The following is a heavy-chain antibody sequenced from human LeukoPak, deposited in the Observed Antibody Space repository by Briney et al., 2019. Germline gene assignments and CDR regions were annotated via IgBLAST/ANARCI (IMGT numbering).Heavy chain of an antibody. D-gene: IGHD4-17*01. CDR1: GYTFTSYA. CDR3: ARNDYGDYGWDY. CDR2: INAGNGNT. V-gene: IGHV1-3*01. Sequence: ASVKVSCKASGYTFTSYAMHWVRQAPGQRLEWMGWINAGNGNTKYSQEFQGRVTITRDTSASTAYMELSSLRSDDTAVYYCARNDYGDYGWDYWGQGTLVTVSS. J-gene: IGHJ4*02.